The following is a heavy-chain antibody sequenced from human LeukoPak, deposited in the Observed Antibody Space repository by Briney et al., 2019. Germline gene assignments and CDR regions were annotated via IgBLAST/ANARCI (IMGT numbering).Heavy chain of an antibody. J-gene: IGHJ4*02. V-gene: IGHV1-2*02. CDR2: INTNSGGT. CDR1: GYTFTGYY. CDR3: ATAQWELPSPYFDY. D-gene: IGHD1-26*01. Sequence: AASVKVSCKASGYTFTGYYMHWVRQAPGQGLEWMGWINTNSGGTNYAQKFQGRVTMTRDTSISTAYMELRRLRSDDTAVYYCATAQWELPSPYFDYWGQGTLVTVSS.